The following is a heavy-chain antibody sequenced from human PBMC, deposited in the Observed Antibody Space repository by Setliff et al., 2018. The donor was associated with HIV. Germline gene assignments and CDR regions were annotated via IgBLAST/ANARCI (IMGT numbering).Heavy chain of an antibody. D-gene: IGHD2-2*01. Sequence: TLSDHHMNWIRRAPGKGLEWVSYISHSGGTIKYADFVRGRFTISRDIAKSSLYLQMDSLSAEDTAVYYCTSGALLPTVDYWGRGTLVTVSS. J-gene: IGHJ4*02. V-gene: IGHV3-11*01. CDR1: TLSDHH. CDR3: TSGALLPTVDY. CDR2: ISHSGGTI.